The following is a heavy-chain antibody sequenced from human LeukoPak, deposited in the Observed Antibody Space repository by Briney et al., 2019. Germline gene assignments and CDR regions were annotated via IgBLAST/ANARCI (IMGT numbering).Heavy chain of an antibody. CDR2: MNPSGGTT. CDR1: GYTFTSYY. CDR3: AKSRTTSSASSDY. Sequence: ASVKVSCKASGYTFTSYYIHWVRQAPGQGLEWMGIMNPSGGTTSYAQKFRGRVIMTGDTSTTTVYIEMSNLSSEDTAMYYCAKSRTTSSASSDYWAREPWSPSPQ. J-gene: IGHJ4*02. V-gene: IGHV1-46*01. D-gene: IGHD3-22*01.